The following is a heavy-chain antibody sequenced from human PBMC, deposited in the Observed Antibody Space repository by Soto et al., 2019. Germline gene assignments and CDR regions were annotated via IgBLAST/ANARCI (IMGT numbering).Heavy chain of an antibody. CDR1: GFTFSSYA. CDR2: ISYDGSNK. Sequence: QVQLVESGGGVVQPGRSLRLSCAASGFTFSSYAMHWVRQAPGKGLEWVAVISYDGSNKYYADSVKGRFTISRDNSKNTLYLQMNILRAEDTAVYYGARDRNSYGPFDYWGQGTLVTVSS. J-gene: IGHJ4*02. CDR3: ARDRNSYGPFDY. D-gene: IGHD5-18*01. V-gene: IGHV3-30-3*01.